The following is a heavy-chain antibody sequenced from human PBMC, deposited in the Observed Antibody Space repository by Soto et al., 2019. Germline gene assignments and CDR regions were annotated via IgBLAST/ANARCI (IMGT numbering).Heavy chain of an antibody. CDR3: ATFHSSGRGADP. J-gene: IGHJ5*02. CDR2: MNPNSGNT. CDR1: GYTFTSCD. Sequence: QVQLVQSGAEVKKPGASVKVSCKASGYTFTSCDINWVRQATGQGLEWMGWMNPNSGNTGYAQKFQGRVTMTRNTSISTAYMELSSLRSEDTAVYYCATFHSSGRGADPWGQGTLVTVSS. D-gene: IGHD6-19*01. V-gene: IGHV1-8*01.